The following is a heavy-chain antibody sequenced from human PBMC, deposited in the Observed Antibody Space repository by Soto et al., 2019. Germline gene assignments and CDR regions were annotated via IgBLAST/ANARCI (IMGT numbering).Heavy chain of an antibody. CDR3: ARDQNSNSLYYYYGMDV. J-gene: IGHJ6*02. CDR1: GFTFSSYG. V-gene: IGHV3-21*01. Sequence: PGGSQRLSCAASGFTFSSYGVSWVRQAPGKGLEWVSSISSSSSYIYYADSGKGRFTNSRDNAKNSLYLQMNSLRAEDTAVYYCARDQNSNSLYYYYGMDVWGQGTTVTVSS. D-gene: IGHD4-4*01. CDR2: ISSSSSYI.